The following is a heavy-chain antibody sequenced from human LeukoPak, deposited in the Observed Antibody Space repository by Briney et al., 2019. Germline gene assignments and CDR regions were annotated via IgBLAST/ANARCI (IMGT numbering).Heavy chain of an antibody. CDR2: ISYDGSNK. CDR1: GFTFSSYA. J-gene: IGHJ4*02. Sequence: GGSLRLSCAASGFTFSSYAMHWVRQAPGKGLEWVAVISYDGSNKYYADSVKGRFTISRDNSKNTLHLQMNSLRAEDTAVYYCARDPRSLYSSSWYFDYWGQGTLATVSS. CDR3: ARDPRSLYSSSWYFDY. D-gene: IGHD6-13*01. V-gene: IGHV3-30-3*01.